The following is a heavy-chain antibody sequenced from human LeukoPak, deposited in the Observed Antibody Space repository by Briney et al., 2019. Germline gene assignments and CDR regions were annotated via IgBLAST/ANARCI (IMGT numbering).Heavy chain of an antibody. Sequence: GGSLRLSCVASGFTFSNNAASWFRQAPGKGLEWVSTVGRGGGDTYYADSVRGRFTISKDSSKNTLQMNSLSADDTAMYYCVKHSGGVYGNSDYWGQGILVT. J-gene: IGHJ4*02. CDR1: GFTFSNNA. D-gene: IGHD1-1*01. V-gene: IGHV3-23*01. CDR2: VGRGGGDT. CDR3: VKHSGGVYGNSDY.